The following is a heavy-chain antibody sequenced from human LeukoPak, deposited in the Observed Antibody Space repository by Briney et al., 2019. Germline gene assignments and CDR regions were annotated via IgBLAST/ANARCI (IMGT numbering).Heavy chain of an antibody. D-gene: IGHD4-11*01. CDR1: GGSFSGYY. CDR3: ARGFRLRDSNYWGP. V-gene: IGHV4-34*01. J-gene: IGHJ5*02. CDR2: INHSGST. Sequence: KPSETLSLTCAVYGGSFSGYYWSWIRQPPGKGVEWIGEINHSGSTNYNPSLKSRVTISVDTSKNQFSLKLSSVTAADTAVYYCARGFRLRDSNYWGPWGQGTLVTVSS.